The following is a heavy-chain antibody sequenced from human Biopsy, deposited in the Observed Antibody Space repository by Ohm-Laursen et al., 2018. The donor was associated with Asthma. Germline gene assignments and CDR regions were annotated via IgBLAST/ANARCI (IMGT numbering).Heavy chain of an antibody. CDR3: AKDFRGIAVAGDRGFDY. CDR1: GFTFSSSA. CDR2: ITGSGGTT. D-gene: IGHD6-19*01. V-gene: IGHV3-23*01. Sequence: SLRLPCAASGFTFSSSAMSWVRQAPGKGLERVSAITGSGGTTYYADSVRGRFTISRDNSKSTLFLQMDSLSAEGTAVYYCAKDFRGIAVAGDRGFDYWGQGTLVIVSS. J-gene: IGHJ4*02.